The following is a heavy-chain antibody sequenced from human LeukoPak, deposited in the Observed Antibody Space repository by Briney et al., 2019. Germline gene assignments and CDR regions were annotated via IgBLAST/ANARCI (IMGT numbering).Heavy chain of an antibody. CDR2: ISWNSGSI. Sequence: GRSLRLSCAASGFTFDDYAMHWVRQAPGKGLEWVSGISWNSGSIGYADSVKGRFTISRDNAKNSLYLQMNSLRAEDTAVYYCARRYCSGGSCYADYWGQGTLVTVSS. CDR1: GFTFDDYA. D-gene: IGHD2-15*01. CDR3: ARRYCSGGSCYADY. J-gene: IGHJ4*02. V-gene: IGHV3-9*01.